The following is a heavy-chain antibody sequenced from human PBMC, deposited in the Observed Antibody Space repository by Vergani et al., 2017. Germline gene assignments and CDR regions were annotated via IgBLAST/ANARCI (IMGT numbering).Heavy chain of an antibody. Sequence: QVRLQESGPGLVKPSETLSLTCAVSGYSISSGYYWGWIRQPPGKGLEWIGSIYHSGSTYYNPSLKSRVTISVDTSKNHFSLRLSSVTAADTAVYYCARHLRGYSYGVFDYWGQGREVTVSS. D-gene: IGHD5-18*01. J-gene: IGHJ4*02. CDR1: GYSISSGYY. V-gene: IGHV4-38-2*01. CDR3: ARHLRGYSYGVFDY. CDR2: IYHSGST.